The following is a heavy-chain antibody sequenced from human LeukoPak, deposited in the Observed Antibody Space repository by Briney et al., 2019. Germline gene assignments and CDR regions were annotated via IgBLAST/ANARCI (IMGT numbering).Heavy chain of an antibody. CDR2: IYDSETT. J-gene: IGHJ4*02. CDR1: GYSIRSGYH. V-gene: IGHV4-38-2*01. D-gene: IGHD4-23*01. Sequence: PSETLSLTCVVSGYSIRSGYHWGWIRQPPGKGLEWIGSIYDSETTYYSPPLKSRVTMSVDTSKNQFSLRLSSVTAADTAVYYCARVNYGGNFGVDYWGQGTLVTVSS. CDR3: ARVNYGGNFGVDY.